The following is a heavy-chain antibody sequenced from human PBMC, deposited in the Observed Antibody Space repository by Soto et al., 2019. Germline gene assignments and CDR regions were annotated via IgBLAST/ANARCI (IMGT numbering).Heavy chain of an antibody. CDR1: GYTFISYD. V-gene: IGHV1-8*01. CDR2: MNPNSGNT. J-gene: IGHJ6*02. Sequence: QVQLVQSGAEVKKPGASVKVSCKASGYTFISYDINWVRQATGQGLEWMGWMNPNSGNTGYAQKFQGRVTMTRNTSISTAYMELSSLRSEDTAVYYCARLTDRGMVVAKYGMDVWGQGTTVTVSS. D-gene: IGHD2-15*01. CDR3: ARLTDRGMVVAKYGMDV.